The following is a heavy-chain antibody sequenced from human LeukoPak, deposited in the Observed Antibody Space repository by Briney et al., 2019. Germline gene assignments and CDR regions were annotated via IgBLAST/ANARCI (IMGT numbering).Heavy chain of an antibody. Sequence: PGGSLSLSCAASGFTFSNYAMRWVRQAPGKGLEWVAGISGSGDTTYYADSVKGRFTMSRDNSKNTRHLQMNSLRAEDTAVYFCARRSGVAVAGAFDYWGQGTLVTVSS. CDR2: ISGSGDTT. D-gene: IGHD6-19*01. V-gene: IGHV3-23*01. J-gene: IGHJ4*02. CDR3: ARRSGVAVAGAFDY. CDR1: GFTFSNYA.